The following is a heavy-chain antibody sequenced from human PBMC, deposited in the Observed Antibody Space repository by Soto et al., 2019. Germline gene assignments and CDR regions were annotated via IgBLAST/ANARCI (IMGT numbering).Heavy chain of an antibody. CDR2: IYYSGST. Sequence: PSETLSLTCTVSGGSISSSSYYWGWIRQPPGKGLEWIGSIYYSGSTYYNPSLKSRVTISVDTSKNQFSLKLSSVTAADTAVYYCARITMVRGVISNGYYYGMDVWGQGTTVTVSS. J-gene: IGHJ6*02. V-gene: IGHV4-39*01. CDR1: GGSISSSSYY. CDR3: ARITMVRGVISNGYYYGMDV. D-gene: IGHD3-10*01.